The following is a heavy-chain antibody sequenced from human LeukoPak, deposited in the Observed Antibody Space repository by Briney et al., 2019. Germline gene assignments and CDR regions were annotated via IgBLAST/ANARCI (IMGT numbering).Heavy chain of an antibody. D-gene: IGHD4-17*01. CDR1: GYTFTSNY. CDR2: ISPSGGST. J-gene: IGHJ4*02. Sequence: ASVKVSCKAFGYTFTSNYMHWVRQAPGQGPEWMGVISPSGGSTTYAQKFQGRVTLTRDMSTSTDYLELSSLRSEDTAVYYCAKSFHRDRYGDYYFDYWGQGTLVTVSS. V-gene: IGHV1-46*01. CDR3: AKSFHRDRYGDYYFDY.